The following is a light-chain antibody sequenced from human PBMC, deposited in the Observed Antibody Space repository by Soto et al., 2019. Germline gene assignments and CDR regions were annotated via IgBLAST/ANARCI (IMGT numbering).Light chain of an antibody. CDR2: GAS. CDR1: QSVSSGS. V-gene: IGKV3-20*01. J-gene: IGKJ2*01. Sequence: EIVLTQSPGTLSLSPGERATLSCRASQSVSSGSLAWYQQKPGQAPRLLIYGASNRATGVPDRFSGSGSETDFTLTISGLDPEDFAVYYCQQFGSSTYTFGQGTNLEIK. CDR3: QQFGSSTYT.